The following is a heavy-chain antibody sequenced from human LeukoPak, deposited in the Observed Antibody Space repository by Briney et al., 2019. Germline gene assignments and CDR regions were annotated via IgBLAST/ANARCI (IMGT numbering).Heavy chain of an antibody. V-gene: IGHV3-23*01. CDR1: GFTFTTYG. Sequence: PGGTLRLSCSASGFTFTTYGMNWVRQAPGKGLEWVSGIGGSGIRTYYADSVKGRFTISRDNAKNTLYLQMNSLRAEDTAVYYCTREVRYGDYESGFDYWGQGALVTVSS. J-gene: IGHJ4*02. CDR2: IGGSGIRT. D-gene: IGHD4-17*01. CDR3: TREVRYGDYESGFDY.